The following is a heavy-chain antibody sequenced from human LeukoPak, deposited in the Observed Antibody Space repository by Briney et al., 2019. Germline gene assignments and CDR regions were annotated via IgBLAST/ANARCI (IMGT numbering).Heavy chain of an antibody. CDR3: ARAFFDY. J-gene: IGHJ4*02. CDR1: GYSISSGYY. Sequence: PSETLSLTCTVSGYSISSGYYWGWIRQPPGKGLEWIGSIYHSGSTYYNPSLKSRVTISVDTSKNQFSLKLSSVTAADTAVYYCARAFFDYWGQGTLVTVSS. CDR2: IYHSGST. V-gene: IGHV4-38-2*02.